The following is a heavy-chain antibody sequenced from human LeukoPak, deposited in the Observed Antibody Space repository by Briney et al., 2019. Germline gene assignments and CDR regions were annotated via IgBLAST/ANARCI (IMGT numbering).Heavy chain of an antibody. CDR1: GYTFSSYA. V-gene: IGHV1-3*01. CDR2: INAGNGNT. CDR3: ARASADTGEKGAFDI. D-gene: IGHD7-27*01. Sequence: ASVKVSCKASGYTFSSYAMHWVRQAPGQRLEWMGWINAGNGNTKYSQKFQGRVTITRDTSASTAYMELSSLRSEDTAVYYCARASADTGEKGAFDIWGQGTMVTVSS. J-gene: IGHJ3*02.